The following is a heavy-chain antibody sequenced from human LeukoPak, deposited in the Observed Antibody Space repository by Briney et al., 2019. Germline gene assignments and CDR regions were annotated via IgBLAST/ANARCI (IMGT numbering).Heavy chain of an antibody. CDR1: GGTFSSYA. CDR2: IIPIFGTA. D-gene: IGHD4-23*01. V-gene: IGHV1-69*13. J-gene: IGHJ6*02. Sequence: ASVRVSCKASGGTFSSYAISWVRQAPGQGLEWMGGIIPIFGTANYAQKFQGRVTITADESTSTAYMELSSLRSKDTAVYYCARETLGGRGYYYYGMDVWGQGTTVTVSS. CDR3: ARETLGGRGYYYYGMDV.